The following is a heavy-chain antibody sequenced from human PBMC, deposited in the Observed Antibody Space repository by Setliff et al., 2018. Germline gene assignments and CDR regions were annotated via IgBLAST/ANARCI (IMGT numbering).Heavy chain of an antibody. CDR3: ARGYYDSYARYYVVGDY. Sequence: ASVTVSCKASGYTFTNHYMHWVRQAPGQGLEWMGMINPGGGSTTYAQKFQGRVTMTRDTSTSTVYMELSSLRTEDTAVYYCARGYYDSYARYYVVGDYWGQGTPVTVSS. V-gene: IGHV1-46*01. J-gene: IGHJ4*02. CDR1: GYTFTNHY. D-gene: IGHD3-22*01. CDR2: INPGGGST.